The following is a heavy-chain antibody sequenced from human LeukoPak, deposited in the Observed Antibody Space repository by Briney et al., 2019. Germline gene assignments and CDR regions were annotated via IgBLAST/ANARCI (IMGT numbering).Heavy chain of an antibody. CDR1: GYTFTSFG. CDR3: VRDLGVDTSMIFFDS. D-gene: IGHD3/OR15-3a*01. J-gene: IGHJ4*02. V-gene: IGHV1-18*01. Sequence: GASVKVSCKASGYTFTSFGISWVRQAPGQGLEWMGWISAYNGNTKSAQKFQGRVIMTTDTSTNTAYMELRSLRSDDTAVFYCVRDLGVDTSMIFFDSGGQGPLVTVSS. CDR2: ISAYNGNT.